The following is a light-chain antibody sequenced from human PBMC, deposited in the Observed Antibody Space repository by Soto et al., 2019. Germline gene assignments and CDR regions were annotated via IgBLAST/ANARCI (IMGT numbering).Light chain of an antibody. J-gene: IGKJ2*02. CDR3: QQSFSAPRT. Sequence: DIQMSQSPSSLSASVGDSVTITCRASETIIDYLNWYQQQPGEAPKLQIFSASSLHSGVPSRFRGSGSATHFTLTISSLQPEDFATYFCQQSFSAPRTFGQGTKLQAK. CDR1: ETIIDY. V-gene: IGKV1-39*01. CDR2: SAS.